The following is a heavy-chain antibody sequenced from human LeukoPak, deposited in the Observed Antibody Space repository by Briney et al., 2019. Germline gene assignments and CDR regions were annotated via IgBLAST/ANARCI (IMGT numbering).Heavy chain of an antibody. D-gene: IGHD4-23*01. Sequence: ASVKVSCKASGYTFTSYGINWVRQAPGQGLEWMGWMNPNSGNTGYAQKFQDRVTMTRDTSISTAYMELTSLRSEDTAVYYCARSNYGGKRWFDPWGQGTLVTVSS. CDR3: ARSNYGGKRWFDP. V-gene: IGHV1-8*02. J-gene: IGHJ5*02. CDR1: GYTFTSYG. CDR2: MNPNSGNT.